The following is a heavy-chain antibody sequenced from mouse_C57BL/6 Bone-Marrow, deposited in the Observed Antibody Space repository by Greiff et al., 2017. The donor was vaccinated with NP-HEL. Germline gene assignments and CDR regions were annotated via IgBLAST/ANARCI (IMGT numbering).Heavy chain of an antibody. Sequence: QLQQSGAELARPGASVKLSCKASGYTFTSYGISWVKQRTGQGLEWIGEIYPRSGNTYYNEKFKGKATLTADKSSSTAYMELRSLTSEDSAVYFCARSYYSNYWFAYWGQGTLVTVSA. V-gene: IGHV1-81*01. CDR1: GYTFTSYG. CDR2: IYPRSGNT. J-gene: IGHJ3*01. D-gene: IGHD2-5*01. CDR3: ARSYYSNYWFAY.